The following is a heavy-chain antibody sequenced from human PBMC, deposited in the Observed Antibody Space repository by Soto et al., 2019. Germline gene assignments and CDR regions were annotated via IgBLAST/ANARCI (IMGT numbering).Heavy chain of an antibody. CDR1: GYSFTSYW. CDR3: ARPSRTYYDDTQDDAFDI. J-gene: IGHJ3*02. Sequence: GESLKITCKGSGYSFTSYWIGWVRQMPGKGLEWMGIIYPGDSDTRYSPSFQGQVTVSADKSISTAYLQWSSLKASDTAMYYCARPSRTYYDDTQDDAFDIWGQGTMVTVSS. V-gene: IGHV5-51*01. D-gene: IGHD3-16*01. CDR2: IYPGDSDT.